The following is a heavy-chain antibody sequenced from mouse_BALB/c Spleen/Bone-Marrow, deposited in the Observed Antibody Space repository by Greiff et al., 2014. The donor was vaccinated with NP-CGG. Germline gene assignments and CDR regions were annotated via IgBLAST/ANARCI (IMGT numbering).Heavy chain of an antibody. CDR3: ARRADSSGYVDAMDY. CDR2: ISTYYGDA. Sequence: VQLQQSGAELVRPGVSVKISCKGSGYTFTDYAMHWVKQSHAKNLEWIGVISTYYGDASYNQKFKGKATMTVDKSSSTAYMELARLTSEDSAIYYCARRADSSGYVDAMDYWGQGTSVTVSS. V-gene: IGHV1S137*01. J-gene: IGHJ4*01. D-gene: IGHD3-2*01. CDR1: GYTFTDYA.